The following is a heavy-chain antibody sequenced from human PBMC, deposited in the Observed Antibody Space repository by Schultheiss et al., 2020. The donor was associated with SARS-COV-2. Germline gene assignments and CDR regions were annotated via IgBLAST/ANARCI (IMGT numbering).Heavy chain of an antibody. D-gene: IGHD6-6*01. Sequence: GGSLRLSCKGSGYSFTSYWIGWVRQMPGKGLEWMGIIYPGDSDTRYSPSFQGQVTISADKSISTAYLQWSSLKASDTATYYCARIPSSSSGGEWFDPWGQGTLVTVSS. V-gene: IGHV5-51*01. CDR2: IYPGDSDT. J-gene: IGHJ5*02. CDR3: ARIPSSSSGGEWFDP. CDR1: GYSFTSYW.